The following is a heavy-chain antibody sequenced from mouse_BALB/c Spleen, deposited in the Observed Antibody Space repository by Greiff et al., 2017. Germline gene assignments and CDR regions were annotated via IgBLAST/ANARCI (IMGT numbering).Heavy chain of an antibody. CDR2: IWAGGST. CDR1: GFSLTSYG. Sequence: LQESGPGLVAPSQSLSITCTVSGFSLTSYGVHWVRQPPGKGLEWLGVIWAGGSTNYNSALMSRLSISKDNSKSQVFLKMNSLQTDDTAMYYCATFITTVGYFDVWGAGTTVTVSS. D-gene: IGHD1-1*01. V-gene: IGHV2-9*02. CDR3: ATFITTVGYFDV. J-gene: IGHJ1*01.